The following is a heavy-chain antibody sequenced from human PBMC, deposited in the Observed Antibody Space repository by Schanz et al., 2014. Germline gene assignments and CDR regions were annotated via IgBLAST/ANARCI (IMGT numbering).Heavy chain of an antibody. V-gene: IGHV1-69*09. CDR3: ARGPTAYCSDTSCLGTPFDY. CDR1: GYTFTSDS. D-gene: IGHD2-2*01. CDR2: IISILGIA. Sequence: QVQLVQSGAEVKKPGASVKVSCKASGYTFTSDSMHWVRQAPGQGLEWMGRIISILGIANYAQNFQGRVTITADKSTSTAYMELTSLRSEDTAVHYCARGPTAYCSDTSCLGTPFDYWGQGTLVAVSS. J-gene: IGHJ4*02.